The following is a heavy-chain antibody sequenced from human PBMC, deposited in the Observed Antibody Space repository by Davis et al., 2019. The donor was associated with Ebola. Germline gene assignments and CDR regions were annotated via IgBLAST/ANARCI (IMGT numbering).Heavy chain of an antibody. CDR2: INHSGST. D-gene: IGHD2-2*01. V-gene: IGHV4-34*01. Sequence: SETLSPTCAVYGGSFSGYYWSWIRQPPGKGLEWIGEINHSGSTNYNPSLKSRVTISVDTSKNQFSLKLSSVTAADTAVYYCARFGRYCSSTSCYSYGMDVWGQGTTVTVSS. J-gene: IGHJ6*02. CDR1: GGSFSGYY. CDR3: ARFGRYCSSTSCYSYGMDV.